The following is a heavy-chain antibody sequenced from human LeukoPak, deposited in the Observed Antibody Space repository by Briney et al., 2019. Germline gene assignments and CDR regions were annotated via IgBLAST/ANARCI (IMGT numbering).Heavy chain of an antibody. V-gene: IGHV4-4*02. Sequence: SETLSLTCTVSGDSITAPKWWSWVRQAPGEGLEWIGEIYHDRTTSFNPSLKSRLTISVDKSANQFFLNLNPVSATDTAVYYCVGRGLYGGTWLFEYWAQGALVTVSS. D-gene: IGHD2-8*01. CDR3: VGRGLYGGTWLFEY. CDR2: IYHDRTT. J-gene: IGHJ4*02. CDR1: GDSITAPKW.